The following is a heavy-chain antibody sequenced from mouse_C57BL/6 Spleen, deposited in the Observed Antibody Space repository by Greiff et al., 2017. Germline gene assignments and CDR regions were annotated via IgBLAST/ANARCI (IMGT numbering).Heavy chain of an antibody. J-gene: IGHJ4*01. CDR2: ISNGGGST. D-gene: IGHD2-4*01. CDR3: ARHGDYDGYYAMDY. V-gene: IGHV5-12*01. Sequence: EVKLMESGGGLVQPGGSLKLSCAASGFTFSDYYMYWVRQTPEKRLEWVAYISNGGGSTYYPDTVKGRFTISRDNAKNTLYLQMSRLKSEDTAMYYCARHGDYDGYYAMDYWGQGTSVTVSS. CDR1: GFTFSDYY.